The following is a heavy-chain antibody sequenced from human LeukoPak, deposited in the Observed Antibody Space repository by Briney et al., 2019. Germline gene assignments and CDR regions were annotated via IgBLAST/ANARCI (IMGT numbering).Heavy chain of an antibody. CDR2: INPKRGGT. D-gene: IGHD5-12*01. CDR3: VPGTDSGYHRVETYFDY. V-gene: IGHV1-2*02. J-gene: IGHJ4*02. CDR1: GYTFTGCY. Sequence: ASVKVSCKASGYTFTGCYMHWVRQAPGQGLEWMGWINPKRGGTDYPQNFQGRITMTRDTSISTAYMELSRLRSDDTAVYYCVPGTDSGYHRVETYFDYWGQGTLVTVSS.